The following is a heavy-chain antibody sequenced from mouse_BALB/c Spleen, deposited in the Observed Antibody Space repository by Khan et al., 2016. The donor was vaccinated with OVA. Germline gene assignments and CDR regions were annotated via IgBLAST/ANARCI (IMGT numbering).Heavy chain of an antibody. Sequence: EVELVESGGGLVQPGGSRKLSCAASGFTFSSYGMHWVRQAPERGLEWVAYFRGDSNTIYYADTVKGRFTISRDNPRNPLFLQMTSLMSEDTAMYYCATSYFYGYYFDYWGPGTTLTVSS. CDR2: FRGDSNTI. J-gene: IGHJ2*01. D-gene: IGHD1-1*01. CDR3: ATSYFYGYYFDY. CDR1: GFTFSSYG. V-gene: IGHV5-17*02.